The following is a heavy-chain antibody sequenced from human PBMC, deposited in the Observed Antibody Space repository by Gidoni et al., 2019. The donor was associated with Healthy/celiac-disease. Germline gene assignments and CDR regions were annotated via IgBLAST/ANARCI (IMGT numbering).Heavy chain of an antibody. Sequence: QVQLQESGPGLVKPSETLSLTCTVSGGSVSSGSYYWSWIRQPPGKGLEWIGYIYYSGSTNYNPSLKSRVTISVDTSKNQFSLKLSSVTAADTAVYYCARGGTLLWFGESVSWFDPWGQGTLVTVSS. J-gene: IGHJ5*02. CDR2: IYYSGST. D-gene: IGHD3-10*01. CDR1: GGSVSSGSYY. CDR3: ARGGTLLWFGESVSWFDP. V-gene: IGHV4-61*01.